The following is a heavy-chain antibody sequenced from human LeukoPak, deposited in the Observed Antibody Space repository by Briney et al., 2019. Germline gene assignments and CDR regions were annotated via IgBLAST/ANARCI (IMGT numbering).Heavy chain of an antibody. CDR2: IKSKTDGGTT. J-gene: IGHJ5*02. CDR1: GFTFSSYS. Sequence: GGSLRLSCAASGFTFSSYSMNWVRQAPGKGLEWVGRIKSKTDGGTTDYAAPVKGRFTISRDDSKNTLYLQMNSLKTEDTAVYYCTTDLSPYTYYDFWSGYPRARFDPWGQGTLVTVSS. V-gene: IGHV3-15*01. D-gene: IGHD3-3*01. CDR3: TTDLSPYTYYDFWSGYPRARFDP.